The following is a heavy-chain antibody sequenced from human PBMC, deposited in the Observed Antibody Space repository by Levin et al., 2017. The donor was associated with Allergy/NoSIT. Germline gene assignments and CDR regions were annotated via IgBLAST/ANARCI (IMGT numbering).Heavy chain of an antibody. D-gene: IGHD4-17*01. J-gene: IGHJ4*02. V-gene: IGHV4-38-2*01. Sequence: SETLSLTCAVSGYSISSGFYWGWIRLSPGKGLEWIGNIYHSGNTYYNPSLKSRVTITVDTSKNQFSLRLSSVTAADTAVYYCAGRVGSAVTYDYWGQGTLVAVSS. CDR1: GYSISSGFY. CDR3: AGRVGSAVTYDY. CDR2: IYHSGNT.